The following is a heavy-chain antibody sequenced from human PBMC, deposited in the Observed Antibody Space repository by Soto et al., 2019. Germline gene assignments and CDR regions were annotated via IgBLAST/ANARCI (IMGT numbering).Heavy chain of an antibody. Sequence: SGPTLVNPTQTLTLTCTFSGFSLSTSGVGVGWIRQPPGKALEWLALIYWNDDRRYSPSLKSRLTITKDTSKNQVVLTMTNMDPVDTATYYCARITYCSGGSCYSGAFDIWGQGTMVTVSS. CDR3: ARITYCSGGSCYSGAFDI. CDR1: GFSLSTSGVG. CDR2: IYWNDDR. D-gene: IGHD2-15*01. J-gene: IGHJ3*02. V-gene: IGHV2-5*01.